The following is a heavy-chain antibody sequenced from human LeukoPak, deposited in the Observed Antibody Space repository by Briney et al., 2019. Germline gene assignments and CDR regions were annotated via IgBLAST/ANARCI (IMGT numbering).Heavy chain of an antibody. CDR3: ASRTPNLGDSGAGSSYYYYGVDV. CDR2: MFYGGGT. Sequence: SETLSLTCTVSGGSISSSSYYWGWIRQHPGEGLEWIVYMFYGGGTYYNPSLESRVTMSVDTSKNQFSLTLTSVTAADTAVYYCASRTPNLGDSGAGSSYYYYGVDVWGQGTSVTVSS. CDR1: GGSISSSSYY. D-gene: IGHD3-10*01. J-gene: IGHJ6*02. V-gene: IGHV4-31*03.